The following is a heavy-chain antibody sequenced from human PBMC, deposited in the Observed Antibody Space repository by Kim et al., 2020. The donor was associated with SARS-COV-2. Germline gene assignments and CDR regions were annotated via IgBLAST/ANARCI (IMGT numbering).Heavy chain of an antibody. V-gene: IGHV4-31*03. CDR1: GGSISSGGYF. CDR2: IYFSGTT. CDR3: ARVGYTSSWFRLGFDS. Sequence: SETLSLTCTVSGGSISSGGYFWGWIRQHTGKGLEWIGYIYFSGTTDYNPSLKSRTTISVDTSKNQFSLRLTSVTAADTAVYYCARVGYTSSWFRLGFDSWGPGTVVTVSS. D-gene: IGHD6-13*01. J-gene: IGHJ4*02.